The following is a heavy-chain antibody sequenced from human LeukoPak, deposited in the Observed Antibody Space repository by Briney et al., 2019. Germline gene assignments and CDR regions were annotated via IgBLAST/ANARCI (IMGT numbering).Heavy chain of an antibody. CDR3: ASIASIAAAGGSDDI. CDR1: GFTFSSYS. J-gene: IGHJ3*02. D-gene: IGHD6-13*01. Sequence: GSLRLSCAASGFTFSSYSMNWIRQPPGKGLEWIGYIYYSGSTNYNPSLKSRVTISVDTSKNQFSLKLSSVTAADTAVYYCASIASIAAAGGSDDIWGQGTMVTVSS. CDR2: IYYSGST. V-gene: IGHV4-59*08.